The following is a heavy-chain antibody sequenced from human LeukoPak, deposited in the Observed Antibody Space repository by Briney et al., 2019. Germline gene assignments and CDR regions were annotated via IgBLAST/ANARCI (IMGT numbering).Heavy chain of an antibody. V-gene: IGHV1-2*02. D-gene: IGHD6-19*01. CDR2: INPNSGGT. Sequence: ASVKVSCKASGYIFTGYYMHWVRQAPGQGLEWMGWINPNSGGTNYAQKFQGRVTMTRDTSISTAYMELSRLRSDDTAVYYCARIAAVAGTEVFDYWGQGTLVAVSS. CDR3: ARIAAVAGTEVFDY. J-gene: IGHJ4*02. CDR1: GYIFTGYY.